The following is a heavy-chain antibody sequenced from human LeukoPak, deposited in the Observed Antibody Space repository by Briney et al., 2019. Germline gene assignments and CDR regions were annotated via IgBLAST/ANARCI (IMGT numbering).Heavy chain of an antibody. D-gene: IGHD5-18*01. CDR3: ARDSSDTAMVEGALDF. Sequence: GGSLRLSCAGSGFTSRSHAMHWVRQVPGKGLEWVGVITYDGRNEHHADSVKGRFTISRDNSKNTLYLHMSSLRAEDTAVYFCARDSSDTAMVEGALDFWGQGTMVTVSS. CDR1: GFTSRSHA. J-gene: IGHJ3*01. V-gene: IGHV3-30*15. CDR2: ITYDGRNE.